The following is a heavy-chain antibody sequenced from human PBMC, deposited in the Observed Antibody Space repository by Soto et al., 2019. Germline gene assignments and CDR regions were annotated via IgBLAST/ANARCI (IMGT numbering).Heavy chain of an antibody. CDR3: AKSPNFYCSSPNCYKYYFDH. J-gene: IGHJ4*02. Sequence: GGSLRLSCAASGFTFNTYGMHWVRQAPGKGLEWVAVISYDGSGKYYVDSVKGRFTISKDNSKNTLYLQMNSLRPEDTAVYYCAKSPNFYCSSPNCYKYYFDHWGQGTRVTVSS. CDR1: GFTFNTYG. CDR2: ISYDGSGK. D-gene: IGHD2-2*02. V-gene: IGHV3-30*18.